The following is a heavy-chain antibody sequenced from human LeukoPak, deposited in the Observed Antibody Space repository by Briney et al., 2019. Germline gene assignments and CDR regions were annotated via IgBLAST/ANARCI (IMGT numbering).Heavy chain of an antibody. CDR3: ARAPCEIGGYYPEYFRH. CDR2: IKSDGKT. Sequence: GGSLRLSCAASGFTLSSYWMHWVRQAPGKGLVWVSRIKSDGKTNYADSVKGRFTISRDNAKNTVSLQMNSLRAEDTGVYYCARAPCEIGGYYPEYFRHWGQGTLVTVSS. D-gene: IGHD3-22*01. CDR1: GFTLSSYW. V-gene: IGHV3-74*01. J-gene: IGHJ1*01.